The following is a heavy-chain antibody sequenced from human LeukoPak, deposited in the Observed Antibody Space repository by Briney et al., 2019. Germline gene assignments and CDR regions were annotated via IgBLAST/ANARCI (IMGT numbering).Heavy chain of an antibody. Sequence: SETLSLTCTVSGGSISAYHWGWIRQPAGKGLEWIGRLSTGGSTSYNPSLMSRVTMSVGTSKNQFSLEMTSVTAADTAVYYCARVVWNTWTDFRTNYYYYMDVWGRGTTVTVSS. D-gene: IGHD1-1*01. CDR1: GGSISAYH. V-gene: IGHV4-4*07. CDR2: LSTGGST. CDR3: ARVVWNTWTDFRTNYYYYMDV. J-gene: IGHJ6*03.